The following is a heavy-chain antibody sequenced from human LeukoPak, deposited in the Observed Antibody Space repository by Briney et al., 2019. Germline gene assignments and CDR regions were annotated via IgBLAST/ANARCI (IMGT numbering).Heavy chain of an antibody. Sequence: GGSLRLSCTASGFTFSSYGIHWVRQAPGKGLEWVAVIWYDGSKKDYADSVKGRFIISRDNSKNTLYLQMNSLRAEDTAVYYCARSLKVSGRLSGMDVWGQGTTDTVSS. CDR2: IWYDGSKK. D-gene: IGHD3-10*01. CDR3: ARSLKVSGRLSGMDV. V-gene: IGHV3-33*01. J-gene: IGHJ6*02. CDR1: GFTFSSYG.